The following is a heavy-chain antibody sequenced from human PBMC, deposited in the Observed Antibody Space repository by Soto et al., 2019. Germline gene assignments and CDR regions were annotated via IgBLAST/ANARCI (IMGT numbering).Heavy chain of an antibody. D-gene: IGHD2-8*02. CDR1: GGTFSSNA. Sequence: QPQLVQSGAELKKPGSSVKVSCKASGGTFSSNAISWVRQAPGQGLEWLGGIIPIYDTSNYAEKFQGRVTISADRSTSTAYMELRSLRSEDTAVYYCARGAVMSVIPPRYTTDVRGQGTTVTVSS. J-gene: IGHJ6*02. CDR3: ARGAVMSVIPPRYTTDV. V-gene: IGHV1-69*06. CDR2: IIPIYDTS.